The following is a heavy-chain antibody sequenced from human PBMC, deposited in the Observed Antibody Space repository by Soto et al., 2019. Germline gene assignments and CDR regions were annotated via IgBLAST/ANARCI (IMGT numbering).Heavy chain of an antibody. Sequence: ASVKVSCKASGYTFVDHYLYWVRQAPGQGLEWMGWINPRNGDKNYAQKFQVRVTMIRDTIITTAYMDLSALTSEDTAIYYCARGEAALIEVMDVWGPGTTDTV. CDR1: GYTFVDHY. CDR2: INPRNGDK. D-gene: IGHD6-25*01. CDR3: ARGEAALIEVMDV. J-gene: IGHJ6*02. V-gene: IGHV1-2*02.